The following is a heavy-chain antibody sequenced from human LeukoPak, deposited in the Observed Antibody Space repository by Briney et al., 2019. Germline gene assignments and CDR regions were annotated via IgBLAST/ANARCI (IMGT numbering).Heavy chain of an antibody. J-gene: IGHJ4*02. CDR3: AKGGPGYSGYEPYYFDY. Sequence: GGSLRLSCVVSGFTFSSYGMHWVRQAPGKGLEWVAFIRYDGSNKYYADSVKGRFTISRDNSKNTLYLQMNSLRAEDTAVYYCAKGGPGYSGYEPYYFDYWGQGTLVTVSS. CDR2: IRYDGSNK. CDR1: GFTFSSYG. V-gene: IGHV3-30*02. D-gene: IGHD5-12*01.